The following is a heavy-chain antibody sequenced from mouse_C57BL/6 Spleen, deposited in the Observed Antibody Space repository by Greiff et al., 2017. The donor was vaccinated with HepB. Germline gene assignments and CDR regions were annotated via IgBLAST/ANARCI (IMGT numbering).Heavy chain of an antibody. D-gene: IGHD2-2*01. Sequence: QVQLQQSGAELVRPGTSVKVSCKASGYAFTNYLIEWVKQRPGQGLEWIGVINPGSGGTNYNEKFKGKATLTADKSSSTAYMQLSSLTSEDSAVYFCARSGGYDGGENYFDYWGQGTTLTVSS. CDR3: ARSGGYDGGENYFDY. CDR2: INPGSGGT. CDR1: GYAFTNYL. V-gene: IGHV1-54*01. J-gene: IGHJ2*01.